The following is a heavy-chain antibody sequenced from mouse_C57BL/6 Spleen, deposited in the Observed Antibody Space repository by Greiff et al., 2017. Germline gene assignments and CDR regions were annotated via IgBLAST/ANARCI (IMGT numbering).Heavy chain of an antibody. CDR1: GYTFTDYY. V-gene: IGHV1-76*01. CDR2: IYPGSGNT. CDR3: ARWRVYAMDY. Sequence: QVQLQQSGAELVRPGASVKLSCKASGYTFTDYYINWVKQRPGQGLEWIARIYPGSGNTYYNEKFKGKATLTAEKSSSTAYMQLSSLTSEDSAVYVCARWRVYAMDYWGQGTSVTVSS. J-gene: IGHJ4*01.